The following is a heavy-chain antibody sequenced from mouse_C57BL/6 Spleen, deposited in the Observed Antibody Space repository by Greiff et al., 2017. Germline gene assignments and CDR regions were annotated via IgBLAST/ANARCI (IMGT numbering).Heavy chain of an antibody. CDR1: GYTFTSYW. CDR3: ARGAYSNYFSWFAY. J-gene: IGHJ3*01. D-gene: IGHD2-5*01. CDR2: INPSNGGT. Sequence: VQLQQPGTELVKPGASVKLSCKASGYTFTSYWMHWVTQRPGQGLEWIGNINPSNGGTNYNEKFKSKATLTVDKSSSTAYMQLSSLTSEDSAVYYCARGAYSNYFSWFAYWGQGTLVTVSA. V-gene: IGHV1-53*01.